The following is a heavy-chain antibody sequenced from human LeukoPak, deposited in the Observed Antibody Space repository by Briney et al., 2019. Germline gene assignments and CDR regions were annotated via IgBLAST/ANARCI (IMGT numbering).Heavy chain of an antibody. J-gene: IGHJ4*02. V-gene: IGHV4-59*01. CDR2: IYYSGST. CDR3: ARDTLDYFDY. CDR1: GGSISSYY. Sequence: SETLSLTCTVSGGSISSYYWSWIRQPPGKGLEWIGYIYYSGSTNYNPSLKSRVTISIDTSKNQFSLRLSSVTAADTAVYYCARDTLDYFDYWGQGTLVTVSS.